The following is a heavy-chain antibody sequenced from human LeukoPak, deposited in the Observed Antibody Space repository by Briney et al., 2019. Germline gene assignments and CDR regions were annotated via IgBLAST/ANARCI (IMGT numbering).Heavy chain of an antibody. Sequence: ASVKVSCKASGYTFTSYYMHWVRQAPGQGLEWMGWISTYNGHTNYAQKVQGRVTMTRDTSTSTVYMELRSLRYDDTAVYYCARFFPQKWELPGKWFAPWGQGTLVTVSS. CDR2: ISTYNGHT. CDR3: ARFFPQKWELPGKWFAP. J-gene: IGHJ5*02. CDR1: GYTFTSYY. D-gene: IGHD1-26*01. V-gene: IGHV1-18*04.